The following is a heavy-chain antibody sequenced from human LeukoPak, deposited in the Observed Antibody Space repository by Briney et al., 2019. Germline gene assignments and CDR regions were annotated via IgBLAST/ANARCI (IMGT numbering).Heavy chain of an antibody. CDR2: INPNSGGT. Sequence: ASMKVSCKASGYTFTGYYMHWVRQAPGQGLEWMGRINPNSGGTNYAQKFQGRVTMTRDTSISTAYMELSRLRSDDTAVYYCASFRDIVVVPAAIESFDIWGQGTMVTVSS. V-gene: IGHV1-2*06. J-gene: IGHJ3*02. CDR3: ASFRDIVVVPAAIESFDI. D-gene: IGHD2-2*01. CDR1: GYTFTGYY.